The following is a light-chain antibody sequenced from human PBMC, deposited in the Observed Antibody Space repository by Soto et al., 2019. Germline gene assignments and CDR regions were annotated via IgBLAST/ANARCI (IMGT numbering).Light chain of an antibody. Sequence: QSALTQPASVSGSPGQSITISCTGTSSDVGSYNLVSWYQQYPGKAPKFMIYEVSKRPSGVSNRFSGSKSGNTASLTISGLQAEDEADYYCCSYAGSSIGVFGGGTKLTVL. CDR3: CSYAGSSIGV. J-gene: IGLJ3*02. V-gene: IGLV2-23*02. CDR1: SSDVGSYNL. CDR2: EVS.